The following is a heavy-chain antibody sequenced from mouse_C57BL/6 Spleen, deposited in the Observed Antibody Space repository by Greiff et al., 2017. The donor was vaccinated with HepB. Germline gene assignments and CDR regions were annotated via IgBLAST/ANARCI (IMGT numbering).Heavy chain of an antibody. CDR1: GYTFTDYY. D-gene: IGHD1-1*01. J-gene: IGHJ2*01. CDR2: INPNNGGT. V-gene: IGHV1-26*01. Sequence: EVQLQQSGPELVKPGASVKISCKASGYTFTDYYMNWVKQSHGKSLEWNGDINPNNGGTSYNQKFKGKATLTVDKSSSTAYMELRSLTSEDSAVYYCATTVVGYWGQGTTLTVSS. CDR3: ATTVVGY.